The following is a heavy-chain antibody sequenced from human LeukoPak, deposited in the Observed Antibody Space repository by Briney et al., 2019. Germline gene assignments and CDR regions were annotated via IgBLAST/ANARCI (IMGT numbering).Heavy chain of an antibody. CDR2: IIPIFGTA. V-gene: IGHV1-69*05. D-gene: IGHD2-2*02. CDR3: ASVYCSSTSCYNDAFDI. Sequence: ASVKVSCKASGGTFSSYAISWVRQAPGQGLEWMGGIIPIFGTANYAQKFQGRVTITTDESTSTAYMELSGLRSGDTAVYYCASVYCSSTSCYNDAFDIWGQGTMVTVSS. CDR1: GGTFSSYA. J-gene: IGHJ3*02.